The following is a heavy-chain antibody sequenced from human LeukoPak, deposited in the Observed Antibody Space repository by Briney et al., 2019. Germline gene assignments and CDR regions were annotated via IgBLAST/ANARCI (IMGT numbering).Heavy chain of an antibody. CDR1: GGSITSYY. CDR3: ARSGGSGTYYDGSFDY. Sequence: SETLSLTCTVSGGSITSYYWSWIRQAAGKGLEWIGRIYTSGSTNYNPSLKSRVTMSVDTSKNQFSLKLNSVTAADTAVYYRARSGGSGTYYDGSFDYWGQGTLVTVSS. V-gene: IGHV4-4*07. CDR2: IYTSGST. J-gene: IGHJ4*02. D-gene: IGHD1-26*01.